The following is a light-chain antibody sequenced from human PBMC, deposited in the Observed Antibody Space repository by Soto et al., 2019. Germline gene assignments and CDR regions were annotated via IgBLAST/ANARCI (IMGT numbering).Light chain of an antibody. V-gene: IGLV2-14*01. Sequence: QSVLTQPASVSGSPGQSITISCTGTSSDIGAYNYVSWYQQHPGKAPKLMIYDVGNRPSGFSNRFSGSKSGNTASLTISGLQAEDEADYYCSSYTSSATYVFGTGTKLTVL. J-gene: IGLJ1*01. CDR1: SSDIGAYNY. CDR2: DVG. CDR3: SSYTSSATYV.